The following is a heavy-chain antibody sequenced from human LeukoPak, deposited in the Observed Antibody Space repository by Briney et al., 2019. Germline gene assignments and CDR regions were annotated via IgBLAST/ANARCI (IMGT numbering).Heavy chain of an antibody. V-gene: IGHV4-59*12. CDR1: GDSISSYY. Sequence: SETLSLTCTVSGDSISSYYWSWIRQPPGKGLEWIGHIDYSGSVNYKPALKSRVTMSVDTSKNQFSLKLSSVTAADTAVYYCARGQYHLLYWYFDLWGRGTLVTVSS. CDR3: ARGQYHLLYWYFDL. D-gene: IGHD2-2*01. CDR2: IDYSGSV. J-gene: IGHJ2*01.